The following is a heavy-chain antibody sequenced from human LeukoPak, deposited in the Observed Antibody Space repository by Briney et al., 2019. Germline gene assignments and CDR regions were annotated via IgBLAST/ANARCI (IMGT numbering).Heavy chain of an antibody. V-gene: IGHV3-30*18. D-gene: IGHD3-3*01. J-gene: IGHJ4*02. CDR1: GFTFSSYG. CDR2: ISYDGSNK. CDR3: AKDGRSAAAVLRFLEWENLFDY. Sequence: PGGSLRLSCAASGFTFSSYGMHWVRQAPGKGLEWVAVISYDGSNKYYADSVKGRFTISRDNSKNTLYLQMNSLRAEDTAVYYCAKDGRSAAAVLRFLEWENLFDYWGQGTLVTVSS.